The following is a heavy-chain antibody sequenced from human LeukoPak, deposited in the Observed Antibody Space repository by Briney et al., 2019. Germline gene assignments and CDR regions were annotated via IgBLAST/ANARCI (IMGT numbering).Heavy chain of an antibody. CDR1: GGSISSSNW. CDR3: ARVFIDCSGGSCYSNWFDP. V-gene: IGHV4-4*02. D-gene: IGHD2-15*01. CDR2: IYHSGST. Sequence: SETLSLTCAVSGGSISSSNWWSWVRQPPGKGLEWIGEIYHSGSTNYNPSLKSRVTISVDKSKNQFSLKLSSVTAADTAVYYCARVFIDCSGGSCYSNWFDPWGQGTLVTASS. J-gene: IGHJ5*02.